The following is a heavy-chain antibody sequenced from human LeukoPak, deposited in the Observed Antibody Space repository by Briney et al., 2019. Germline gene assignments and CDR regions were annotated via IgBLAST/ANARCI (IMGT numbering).Heavy chain of an antibody. V-gene: IGHV3-30*03. CDR3: ARGGYSVYDLGDY. CDR1: GFTFSDYG. CDR2: ISYDGNNQ. J-gene: IGHJ4*02. D-gene: IGHD5/OR15-5a*01. Sequence: GGSLRLSCATSGFTFSDYGIHWVRQTPDKGLEWLAVISYDGNNQYYAASVKGRFTISRDNAKNSLYLQMNSLRAEDTAVYYCARGGYSVYDLGDYWGQGALVTVSS.